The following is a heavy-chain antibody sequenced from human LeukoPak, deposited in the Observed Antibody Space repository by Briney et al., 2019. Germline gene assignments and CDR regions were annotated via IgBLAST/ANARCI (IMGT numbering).Heavy chain of an antibody. J-gene: IGHJ4*02. D-gene: IGHD6-13*01. Sequence: ASVKVSCEASGYTFTGYYMHWVRQAPGQGLEWMGWISAYNGNTNYAQKLQGRVTMTTDTSTSTAYMELRSLRSDDTAVYYCARVGGSWYEDYWGQGTLVTVSS. CDR2: ISAYNGNT. V-gene: IGHV1-18*04. CDR1: GYTFTGYY. CDR3: ARVGGSWYEDY.